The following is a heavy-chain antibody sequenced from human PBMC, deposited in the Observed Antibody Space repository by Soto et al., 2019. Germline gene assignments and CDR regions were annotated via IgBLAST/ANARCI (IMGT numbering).Heavy chain of an antibody. Sequence: QVQLVESGGGVVQPGRSLRLSCAASGFTFSSYAMHWVRQAPGKGLEWVAVISYDGSNKYYADSVKGRFTISRDNSKNTLYLQMNSLRAEDTAVYYCVRSGLGIAVAGTPLDYWGQGTLVTVSS. CDR1: GFTFSSYA. J-gene: IGHJ4*02. CDR2: ISYDGSNK. D-gene: IGHD6-19*01. CDR3: VRSGLGIAVAGTPLDY. V-gene: IGHV3-30-3*01.